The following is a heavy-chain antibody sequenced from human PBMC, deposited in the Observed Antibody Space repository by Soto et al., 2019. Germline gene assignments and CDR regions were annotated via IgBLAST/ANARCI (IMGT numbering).Heavy chain of an antibody. V-gene: IGHV3-48*03. CDR1: GFSFSSYE. CDR3: TRVRDSNDY. Sequence: AGGSLRLSCVGSGFSFSSYEMNWVRQAPGKGLEWVSNIRSSGRSINYADSVKGRFTISRDNAKNSLYLQMNSLRAEDTAVYYCTRVRDSNDYWGQGTQVTVSS. D-gene: IGHD3-22*01. CDR2: IRSSGRSI. J-gene: IGHJ4*02.